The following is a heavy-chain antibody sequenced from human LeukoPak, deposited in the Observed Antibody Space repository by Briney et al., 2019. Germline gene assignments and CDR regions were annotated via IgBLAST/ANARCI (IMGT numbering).Heavy chain of an antibody. Sequence: SVKVSCKASGGTFSSYAISWVRQAPGQGVEWMGGIIPIFGTANYAQKFQGRVTITADESTSTAYMELSSLRSEDTAVYYCAALTGAPESYRFDYWGQGTLVTVSS. CDR2: IIPIFGTA. D-gene: IGHD7-27*01. V-gene: IGHV1-69*13. CDR1: GGTFSSYA. CDR3: AALTGAPESYRFDY. J-gene: IGHJ4*02.